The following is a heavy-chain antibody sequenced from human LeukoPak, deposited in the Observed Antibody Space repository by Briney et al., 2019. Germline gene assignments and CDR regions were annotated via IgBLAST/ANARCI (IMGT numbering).Heavy chain of an antibody. CDR3: ARDATYYYDSGHAFDI. Sequence: PSETLSFNCTVSGGSISSYYWRWLRQPPGKGLEWFGYIYYSGSTNYNPSLKSRVTISVDTSKNQFSLKLSSVTAADTAVYYCARDATYYYDSGHAFDIWGQGTMVTVSS. CDR2: IYYSGST. J-gene: IGHJ3*02. D-gene: IGHD3-22*01. CDR1: GGSISSYY. V-gene: IGHV4-59*01.